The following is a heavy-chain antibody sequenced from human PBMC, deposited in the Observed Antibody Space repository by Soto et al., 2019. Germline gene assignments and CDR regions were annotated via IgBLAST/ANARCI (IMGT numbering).Heavy chain of an antibody. V-gene: IGHV3-74*01. CDR2: IDSDGSRI. CDR3: VRKSLLVAVVTLEDF. D-gene: IGHD2-15*01. Sequence: EVQLVESGGGLVQPGESLRLSCAASGFTFSNYWMHWVRQAPGKGLVWVSRIDSDGSRITYADFVKGRFTISRDNAKNTAYLQMNILTAQATAVYYCVRKSLLVAVVTLEDFWGQGTLVTVSS. J-gene: IGHJ4*02. CDR1: GFTFSNYW.